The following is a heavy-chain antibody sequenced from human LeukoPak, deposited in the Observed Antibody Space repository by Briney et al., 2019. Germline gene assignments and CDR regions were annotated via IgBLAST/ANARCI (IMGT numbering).Heavy chain of an antibody. CDR2: IIPILGIA. CDR1: GGTFSSYA. D-gene: IGHD5-18*01. J-gene: IGHJ4*02. Sequence: ASVKVSCKASGGTFSSYAISWVRQAPGQGLEWMGRIIPILGIANYAQKFQGRVTITADKSTSTAYMELSSLRSEDTAVYYCARGDTAMAKDGYWGQGTLVTVSS. V-gene: IGHV1-69*04. CDR3: ARGDTAMAKDGY.